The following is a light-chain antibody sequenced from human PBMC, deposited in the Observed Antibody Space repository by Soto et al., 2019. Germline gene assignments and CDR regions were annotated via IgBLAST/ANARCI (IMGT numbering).Light chain of an antibody. CDR3: QQYGSSPSWT. V-gene: IGKV3-15*01. CDR2: GAS. J-gene: IGKJ1*01. CDR1: QSVSSY. Sequence: IVLTQSPATLSLSPGERATLSCRASQSVSSYLAWYQQKPGQAPRLLIYGASTRAAGIPARFSGSGSGTEFTLIISSLQSEDFAVYYCQQYGSSPSWTFGQGTKVDIK.